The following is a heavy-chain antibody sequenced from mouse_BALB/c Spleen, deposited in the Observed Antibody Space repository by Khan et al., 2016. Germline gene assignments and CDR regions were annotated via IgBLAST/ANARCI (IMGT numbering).Heavy chain of an antibody. J-gene: IGHJ2*01. CDR1: GYTFTSYW. CDR3: ARNFPFDY. CDR2: IYPGDGDT. Sequence: QVRLQQSGAELARPGASVKLSCKASGYTFTSYWMQWIKQRPGQGLEWIGAIYPGDGDTRYTQKFKGKATLTADKSSSTAYMQLSSLASEDPAVYYCARNFPFDYWGQGTTLTVS. V-gene: IGHV1-87*01.